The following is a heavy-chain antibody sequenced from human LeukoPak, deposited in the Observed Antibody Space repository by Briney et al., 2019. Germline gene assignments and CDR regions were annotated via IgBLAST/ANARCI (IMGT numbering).Heavy chain of an antibody. CDR3: ARDSGFRSVDF. V-gene: IGHV4-34*01. CDR1: GGSFSPYY. Sequence: SETLSLTCAVYGGSFSPYYWSWIRQPPGKGLEWIGEINHSGSTNYNPSLKSRVTISVDMSKNQFSLRLSSVTAADTAVYYCARDSGFRSVDFWGQGTLVSVSS. D-gene: IGHD3-10*01. CDR2: INHSGST. J-gene: IGHJ4*02.